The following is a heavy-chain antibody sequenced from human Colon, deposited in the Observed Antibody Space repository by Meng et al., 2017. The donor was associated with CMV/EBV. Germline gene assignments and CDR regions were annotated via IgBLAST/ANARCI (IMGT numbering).Heavy chain of an antibody. D-gene: IGHD2-2*02. V-gene: IGHV3-66*02. J-gene: IGHJ4*02. CDR3: ARGRRYCTSDSCYIFDS. CDR1: RFIVVRND. Sequence: GESLKISCAASRFIVVRNDIDWDRQAPGKGLEWVALLYSGNTTKYADSVTGRFTISRDSSKNTLYLQMNNVRPEDTAIYYCARGRRYCTSDSCYIFDSWGQGTLVTVSS. CDR2: LYSGNTT.